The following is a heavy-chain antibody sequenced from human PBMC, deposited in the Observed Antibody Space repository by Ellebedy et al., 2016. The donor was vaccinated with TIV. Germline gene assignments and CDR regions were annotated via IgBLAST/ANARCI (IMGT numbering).Heavy chain of an antibody. CDR1: GFTFSSHG. J-gene: IGHJ4*02. CDR3: ARDKSPTMIALDF. V-gene: IGHV3-30*03. CDR2: ISYEGSDK. Sequence: PGGSLRLSCEASGFTFSSHGMNWVRQAPGKGLEWVAVISYEGSDKYYVDSVKGRFTISRDNSKNTVYLQMNSLRAEDTAVYYCARDKSPTMIALDFWGQGTLVTVSS. D-gene: IGHD3-22*01.